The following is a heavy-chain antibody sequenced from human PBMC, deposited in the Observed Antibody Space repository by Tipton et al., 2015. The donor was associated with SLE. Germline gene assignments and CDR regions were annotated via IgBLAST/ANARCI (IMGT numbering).Heavy chain of an antibody. CDR3: ARGTSSAFDL. D-gene: IGHD3/OR15-3a*01. J-gene: IGHJ3*01. CDR1: GDSVSSNTVA. V-gene: IGHV6-1*01. Sequence: GLVKPSQTLSLTCAISGDSVSSNTVAWNWIRQSPSRGLEWLGRTYYRSKWYYDYATSVKSRITINPDTSRNQFSLQLNSVTPEDTAVYYCARGTSSAFDLWGHGTLVTVSS. CDR2: TYYRSKWYY.